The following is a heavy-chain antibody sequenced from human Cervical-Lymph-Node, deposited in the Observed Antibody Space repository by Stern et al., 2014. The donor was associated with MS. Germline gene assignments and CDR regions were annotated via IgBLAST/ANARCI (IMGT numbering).Heavy chain of an antibody. CDR3: ARDGSFGHDR. Sequence: QVQLVQSGAEVKKPGSSVKVSCKASGGTVSSNVISWVRQAPGQGLEWMGGIIPVFGTPNYAQKFQGRVTITAEKSTNTAYMELNSLRYEDTAVYYCARDGSFGHDRWGQGTLVTVSS. J-gene: IGHJ5*02. V-gene: IGHV1-69*06. D-gene: IGHD1-26*01. CDR1: GGTVSSNV. CDR2: IIPVFGTP.